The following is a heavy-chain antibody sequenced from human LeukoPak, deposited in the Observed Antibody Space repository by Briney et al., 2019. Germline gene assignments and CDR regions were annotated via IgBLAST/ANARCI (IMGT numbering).Heavy chain of an antibody. CDR1: GGSIRSYY. CDR3: ARHVGYYGSGSYY. Sequence: SETLSLTCTVSGGSIRSYYGGWIRQPPGKGLEWIGYIYYSGSTSYNPSLKSRVTISVDTSKNQFSLKLSSVTAADTAVYYCARHVGYYGSGSYYWGQGTLVTVSS. CDR2: IYYSGST. V-gene: IGHV4-59*08. D-gene: IGHD3-10*01. J-gene: IGHJ4*02.